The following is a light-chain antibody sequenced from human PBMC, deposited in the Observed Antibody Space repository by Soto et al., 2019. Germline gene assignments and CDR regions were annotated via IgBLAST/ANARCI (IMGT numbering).Light chain of an antibody. CDR3: QAWDSSTAV. CDR2: HDS. CDR1: KLGDKY. Sequence: SYELTQPPSVSVSPGQTASITCSGDKLGDKYACWYQQKPGQSPVLVIYHDSNRPSGIPERFSGSNSGNTATLTISGTQAMDEAYYYCQAWDSSTAVFGGGTKLTVL. V-gene: IGLV3-1*01. J-gene: IGLJ2*01.